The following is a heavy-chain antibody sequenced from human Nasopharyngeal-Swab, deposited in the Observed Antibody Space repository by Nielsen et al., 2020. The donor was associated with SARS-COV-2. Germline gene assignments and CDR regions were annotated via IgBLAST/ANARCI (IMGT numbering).Heavy chain of an antibody. CDR2: ISSSSSTI. D-gene: IGHD3-9*01. J-gene: IGHJ6*02. V-gene: IGHV3-48*02. CDR3: ASLILTGYYTLNYYYGMDV. Sequence: GESLKISCAASGFTFSSYSMNWVRQAPGKGLEWVSYISSSSSTIYYADSVKGRFTISRDNAKNSLYLQMNSLRDEDTAVYYCASLILTGYYTLNYYYGMDVWGQGTTVTVSS. CDR1: GFTFSSYS.